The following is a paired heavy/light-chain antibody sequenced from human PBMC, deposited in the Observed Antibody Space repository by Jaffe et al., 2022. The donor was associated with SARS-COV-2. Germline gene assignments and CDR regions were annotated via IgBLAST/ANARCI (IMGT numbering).Light chain of an antibody. Sequence: QSALTQPPSVSGSPGQSVTISCIGTSSDVGAYNRVSWYQQSPDTAPKLLIFEVTNRPSGVPDRISGSKSGNTASLTISGLQPEDEGDYYCVSYASSIIHWVFGGGTKVTVL. J-gene: IGLJ3*02. V-gene: IGLV2-18*02. CDR1: SSDVGAYNR. CDR3: VSYASSIIHWV. CDR2: EVT.
Heavy chain of an antibody. CDR2: INHTGSS. CDR1: GGSFSGYY. D-gene: IGHD2-15*01. CDR3: ARSPGLGYCSDSCGWFDP. J-gene: IGHJ5*02. Sequence: QVQLRQWGAGPLKPSETLSLTCAVYGGSFSGYYWTWIRQTPGKGLEWIGEINHTGSSSYNPSLKSRVTMSADMSRKQFHLQLTSVTAADTAVYYCARSPGLGYCSDSCGWFDPWGQGNLVTVSS. V-gene: IGHV4-34*01.